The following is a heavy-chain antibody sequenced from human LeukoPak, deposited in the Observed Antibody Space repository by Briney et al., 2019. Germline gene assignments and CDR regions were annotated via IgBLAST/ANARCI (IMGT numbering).Heavy chain of an antibody. D-gene: IGHD3-10*01. CDR1: GFTFSSYA. Sequence: GGSLRLSCAASGFTFSSYAMHWVRQAPGKGLEWVAVISYDGSNKYYADSVKGRFTISRDNSKNTLYLQMSSLRAEDTAVYYCAKDQDYYGSGSYFDYWGQGTLVTVSS. CDR2: ISYDGSNK. V-gene: IGHV3-30-3*01. J-gene: IGHJ4*02. CDR3: AKDQDYYGSGSYFDY.